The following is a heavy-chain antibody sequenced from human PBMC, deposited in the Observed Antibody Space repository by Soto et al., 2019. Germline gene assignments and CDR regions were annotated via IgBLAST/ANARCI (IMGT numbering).Heavy chain of an antibody. D-gene: IGHD5-18*01. CDR2: IYYSGST. CDR1: GGSISSYY. CDR3: ARGDRYSYGSLVAFDI. J-gene: IGHJ3*02. V-gene: IGHV4-59*01. Sequence: SETLSLTCTVSGGSISSYYWSWIRQPPGKGLEWIGYIYYSGSTNYNPSLKSRVTISVDTSKNQFPLKLSSVTAADTAVYYCARGDRYSYGSLVAFDIWGQGTMVTVS.